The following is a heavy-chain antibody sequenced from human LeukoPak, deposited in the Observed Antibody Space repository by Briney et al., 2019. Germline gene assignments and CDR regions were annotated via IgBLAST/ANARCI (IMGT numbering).Heavy chain of an antibody. CDR3: ARALVPSSWATGFDP. CDR1: GFTFSDYY. CDR2: ISNSGTTI. J-gene: IGHJ5*02. V-gene: IGHV3-11*01. D-gene: IGHD6-6*01. Sequence: GGSLRLSCAASGFTFSDYYMMWIRQAPGKGLEWVSFISNSGTTIYYADSVKGRFTISRDNAKNSLYLHMNSLTSDDTAVYYCARALVPSSWATGFDPWGQGTLVTVSS.